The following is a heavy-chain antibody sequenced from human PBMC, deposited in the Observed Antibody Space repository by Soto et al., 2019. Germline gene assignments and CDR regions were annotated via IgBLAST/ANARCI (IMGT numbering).Heavy chain of an antibody. CDR3: ARGDRESGYSSSWVFDY. Sequence: QVQLRESGPGLVKPSQTLSLTCTVSGGSINSGGYYWNWIRKHPGKGLEWIGYMYYSGSTYYNPFLRSRVIISADTSESHFSMKLSSVTAADTAVYFCARGDRESGYSSSWVFDYWGQGTLVNVSS. CDR1: GGSINSGGYY. J-gene: IGHJ4*02. D-gene: IGHD6-13*01. CDR2: MYYSGST. V-gene: IGHV4-31*03.